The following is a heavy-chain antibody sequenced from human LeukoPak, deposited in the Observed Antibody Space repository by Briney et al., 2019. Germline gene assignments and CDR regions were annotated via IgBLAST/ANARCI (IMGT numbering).Heavy chain of an antibody. J-gene: IGHJ4*02. CDR1: GGSISSGGYY. D-gene: IGHD3-22*01. Sequence: PSQTLSLTCTVSGGSISSGGYYWSWIRQHPGKGLEWIGYIYHSGSTYYNPSLKSRVTISVDTSKNQFSLKLSSVTAADTAVYYCARGLSGYYDSSGYYHLDYWGQGTLVTVSS. CDR3: ARGLSGYYDSSGYYHLDY. V-gene: IGHV4-31*03. CDR2: IYHSGST.